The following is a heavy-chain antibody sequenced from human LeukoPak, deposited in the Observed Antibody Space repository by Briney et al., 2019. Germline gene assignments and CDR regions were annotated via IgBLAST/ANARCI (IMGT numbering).Heavy chain of an antibody. V-gene: IGHV3-74*01. CDR2: VNSDGSCR. J-gene: IGHJ4*02. D-gene: IGHD3-22*01. CDR1: GFTFRNYW. Sequence: GGSLRLSYAACGFTFRNYWMSWVRQAPEEGLVWVSRVNSDGSCRNYADSVKGRFTISRDNAKNTLYLQMNSLRAEDTAVYYCAKDLRYYYDSSGYFDYWGQGTLVTVSS. CDR3: AKDLRYYYDSSGYFDY.